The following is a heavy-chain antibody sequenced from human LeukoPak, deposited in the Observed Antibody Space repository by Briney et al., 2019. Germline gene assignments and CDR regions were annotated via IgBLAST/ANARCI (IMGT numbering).Heavy chain of an antibody. CDR3: ARAREMATVNWFDP. CDR2: IIPIFGTA. V-gene: IGHV1-69*05. J-gene: IGHJ5*02. Sequence: SVKVSCKAPGGTFSSYAISWVRQAPGQGLEWMGGIIPIFGTANYAQKFQGRVTITTDESTSTAYMELSSLRSEDTAVYYCARAREMATVNWFDPWGQGTLVTVSS. CDR1: GGTFSSYA. D-gene: IGHD5-24*01.